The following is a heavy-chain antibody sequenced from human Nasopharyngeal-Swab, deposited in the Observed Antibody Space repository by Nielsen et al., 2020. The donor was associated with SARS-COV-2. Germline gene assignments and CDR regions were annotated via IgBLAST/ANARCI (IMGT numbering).Heavy chain of an antibody. Sequence: ASVKVSCKVSGYTLTEFSMHWVRQAPGKGLEWMGGFDPEDGETIYEQKFQGRVTMTEDTPNDTAYMELSSLRSEDTAVYYCATSPPILAGGWFDPWGQGTLVTVSS. V-gene: IGHV1-24*01. CDR3: ATSPPILAGGWFDP. CDR2: FDPEDGET. D-gene: IGHD3-3*01. J-gene: IGHJ5*02. CDR1: GYTLTEFS.